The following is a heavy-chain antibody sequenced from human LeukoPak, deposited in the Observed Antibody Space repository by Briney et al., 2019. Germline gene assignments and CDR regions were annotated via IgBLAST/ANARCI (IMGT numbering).Heavy chain of an antibody. CDR1: GGSISSSSYY. CDR2: IYYSGST. CDR3: ARARWQLLVPGDV. J-gene: IGHJ6*02. V-gene: IGHV4-39*07. Sequence: SETLFLTCTVSGGSISSSSYYWGWIRQPPGKGLEWIGSIYYSGSTYYNPSLKSRVTISVDTSKNQFSLKLNSVTAADTAVYYCARARWQLLVPGDVWGQGTTVTVSS. D-gene: IGHD6-13*01.